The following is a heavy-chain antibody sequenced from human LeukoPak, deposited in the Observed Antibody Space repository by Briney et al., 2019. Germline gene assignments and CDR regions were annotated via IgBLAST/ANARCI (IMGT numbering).Heavy chain of an antibody. Sequence: SQTLSLTCTVSGGSISSGGYSWSWIRQPPGKGLEWIGYIYHSGSTYYNPSLKSRVTISVDRSKNQFSLKLSSVTAADTAVYYCARGTAHYDYVWGSYRSGYYFDYWGQGTLVTVSS. V-gene: IGHV4-30-2*01. CDR2: IYHSGST. J-gene: IGHJ4*02. D-gene: IGHD3-16*02. CDR3: ARGTAHYDYVWGSYRSGYYFDY. CDR1: GGSISSGGYS.